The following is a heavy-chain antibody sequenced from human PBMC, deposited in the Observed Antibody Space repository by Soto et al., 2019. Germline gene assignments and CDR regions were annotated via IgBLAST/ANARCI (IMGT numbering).Heavy chain of an antibody. CDR1: GGSISSSSYY. D-gene: IGHD4-17*01. Sequence: SETLSLTCTVSGGSISSSSYYWGWIRQPPGKGLEWIGSIYYSGSTYYNPSLKSRVTISVDTSKNQFSLKLSSVTAADTAVYYCARGWWYGDYGRGPGYYGMDVWGQGTTVTVSS. J-gene: IGHJ6*02. V-gene: IGHV4-39*01. CDR3: ARGWWYGDYGRGPGYYGMDV. CDR2: IYYSGST.